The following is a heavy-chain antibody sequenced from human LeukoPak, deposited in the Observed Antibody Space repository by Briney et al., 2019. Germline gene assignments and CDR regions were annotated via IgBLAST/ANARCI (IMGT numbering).Heavy chain of an antibody. Sequence: PSETLSLTCTVSGDSISSGNYYWTWIRQPAGKGLEWIGRIYTSGNTSYNPSLKSQVTISMDTSKNQFSLNLNSVTAADTAVYYCARDRAGDSFDIWGQGTMVTVSS. D-gene: IGHD7-27*01. CDR3: ARDRAGDSFDI. CDR1: GDSISSGNYY. J-gene: IGHJ3*02. CDR2: IYTSGNT. V-gene: IGHV4-61*02.